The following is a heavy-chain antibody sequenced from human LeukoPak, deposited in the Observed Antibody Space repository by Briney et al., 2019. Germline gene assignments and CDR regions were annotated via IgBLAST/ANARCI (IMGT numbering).Heavy chain of an antibody. CDR3: ARGLGDYHYFDY. Sequence: SETLSLTCAVSGGSISSGGYSWSWIRQPPGKGLEWIGYIYHSGSTYYNPSLKSRVTISVDRSKNQFSLKLSPVTAADTAVYYCARGLGDYHYFDYWGQGTLVTVSA. V-gene: IGHV4-30-2*01. CDR2: IYHSGST. J-gene: IGHJ4*02. CDR1: GGSISSGGYS. D-gene: IGHD4-17*01.